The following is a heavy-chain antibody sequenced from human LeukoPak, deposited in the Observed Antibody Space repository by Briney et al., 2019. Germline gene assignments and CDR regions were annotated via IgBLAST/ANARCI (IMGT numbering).Heavy chain of an antibody. V-gene: IGHV3-20*04. D-gene: IGHD5-12*01. CDR2: INWNGGST. Sequence: GGSLRLSCAASGFTFDDYGMSWVRQAPGKGLEWVSGINWNGGSTGYADSVKGRFTISRDNAKNSLYLQMNSLRAEDTALYYCARVPPYSGYDLGWFDPWGQGTLVTVSS. CDR1: GFTFDDYG. CDR3: ARVPPYSGYDLGWFDP. J-gene: IGHJ5*02.